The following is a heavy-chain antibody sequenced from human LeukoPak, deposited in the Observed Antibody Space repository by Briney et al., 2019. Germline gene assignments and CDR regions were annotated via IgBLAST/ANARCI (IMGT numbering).Heavy chain of an antibody. D-gene: IGHD2-15*01. CDR2: ILYDGSNK. J-gene: IGHJ4*02. V-gene: IGHV3-30*19. CDR1: GFTFSSYG. CDR3: ASDIVVVVAAGYFDY. Sequence: PGGSLRLSCAASGFTFSSYGMHWVRQAPGKGLEWVAVILYDGSNKYYADSVKGRFTISRDNSKNTLYLQMNSLRAEDTAVYYCASDIVVVVAAGYFDYWGQGTLVTVSS.